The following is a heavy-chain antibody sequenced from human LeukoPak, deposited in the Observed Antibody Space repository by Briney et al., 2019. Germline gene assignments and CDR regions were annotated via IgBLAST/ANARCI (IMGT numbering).Heavy chain of an antibody. J-gene: IGHJ5*02. D-gene: IGHD4-17*01. Sequence: SETLSLTCTVSGGSISSGGYYWSWIRQHPGKGLEWIGYIYDSGSTYYNPSLKSRVTISVDTSKNQFSLKLSSVTAADTAVYYCARAGTPGGDYPPGWFDPWGQGTPVTVSS. CDR1: GGSISSGGYY. CDR3: ARAGTPGGDYPPGWFDP. V-gene: IGHV4-31*03. CDR2: IYDSGST.